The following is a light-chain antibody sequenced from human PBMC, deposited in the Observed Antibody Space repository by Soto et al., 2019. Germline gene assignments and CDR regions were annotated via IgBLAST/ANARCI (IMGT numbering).Light chain of an antibody. Sequence: EVVMMQSPATLSLSPGEGATLSCRSSQSVGSKLAWYQQKTGQAPRLLIYGATTRATGVPARFSGGGSGTEFTLSISSLQSEDSAVYFCQQYDAPVTFGQGTKLDIK. CDR3: QQYDAPVT. J-gene: IGKJ2*01. V-gene: IGKV3-15*01. CDR2: GAT. CDR1: QSVGSK.